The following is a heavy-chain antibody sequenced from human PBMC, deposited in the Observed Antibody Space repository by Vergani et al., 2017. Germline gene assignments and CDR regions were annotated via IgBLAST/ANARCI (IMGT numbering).Heavy chain of an antibody. Sequence: QITLMESGPTLVKPTQTLTLTCTFSGFSLSTSGVGVGWIRQPPGKALEWLALIYWDDDKRYSPSLKSRLTITKDTSKNQLVLTMTNMDPVDTATYYCAQEHILRYCDWLFEKPGWFDPWGQGTLVTVSS. CDR2: IYWDDDK. J-gene: IGHJ5*02. D-gene: IGHD3-9*01. V-gene: IGHV2-5*02. CDR1: GFSLSTSGVG. CDR3: AQEHILRYCDWLFEKPGWFDP.